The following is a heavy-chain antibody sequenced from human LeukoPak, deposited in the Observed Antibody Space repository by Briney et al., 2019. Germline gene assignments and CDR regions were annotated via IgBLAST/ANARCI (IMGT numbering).Heavy chain of an antibody. Sequence: PSETLSLTCAVSGYSISSGYYWSWIRQPPGKGLEWIGYIYYSGSTYYNPSLKSRVTISVDTSKNQFSLKLSSVTAADTAVYYCARVDYGDYGNIFDYWGQGTLVTVSS. V-gene: IGHV4-30-4*08. J-gene: IGHJ4*02. D-gene: IGHD4-17*01. CDR3: ARVDYGDYGNIFDY. CDR2: IYYSGST. CDR1: GYSISSGYY.